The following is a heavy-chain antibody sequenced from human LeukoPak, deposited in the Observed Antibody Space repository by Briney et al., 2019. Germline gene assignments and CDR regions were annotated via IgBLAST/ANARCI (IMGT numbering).Heavy chain of an antibody. Sequence: GGTLRLSCAASGFTIRDYSMAWVRQAPGMGLEWVSVTSSFGGYIDYADSVTGRFTISRDNSKNTLYLQMNSLRAEDTAVYYCPSERDRGVEVADQFDHWGQGTLVTVSS. V-gene: IGHV3-23*01. CDR2: TSSFGGYI. CDR3: PSERDRGVEVADQFDH. D-gene: IGHD6-19*01. CDR1: GFTIRDYS. J-gene: IGHJ4*02.